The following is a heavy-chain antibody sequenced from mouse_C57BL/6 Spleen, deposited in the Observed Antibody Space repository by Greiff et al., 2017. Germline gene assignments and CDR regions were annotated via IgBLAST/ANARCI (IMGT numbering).Heavy chain of an antibody. CDR3: ARSHYGSSPFAY. Sequence: VQLQQPGAELVKPGASVKLSCKASGYTFTSYWMHWVKQRPGQGLEWIGMIHPNSGSTNYNEKFKSKATLTVDKSSSTAYMQLSSLTSEDSAVYYCARSHYGSSPFAYWGQGTLVTVSA. V-gene: IGHV1-64*01. J-gene: IGHJ3*01. CDR2: IHPNSGST. CDR1: GYTFTSYW. D-gene: IGHD1-1*01.